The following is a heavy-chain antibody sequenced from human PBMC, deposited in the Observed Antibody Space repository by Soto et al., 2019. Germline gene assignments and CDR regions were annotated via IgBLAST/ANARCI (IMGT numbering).Heavy chain of an antibody. D-gene: IGHD6-19*01. V-gene: IGHV1-69*01. CDR2: IIPIFGTA. Sequence: QVQLVQSGAEVKKPGSSVKVSCKASGGSFSSYAISWVRQAPVQGLEWMGGIIPIFGTATYAQKFQGRVTILADQSTSTADMELSSLRSEDTAVYYCARAGPVAGNHAFAFWGQGTLVTGSS. J-gene: IGHJ3*01. CDR3: ARAGPVAGNHAFAF. CDR1: GGSFSSYA.